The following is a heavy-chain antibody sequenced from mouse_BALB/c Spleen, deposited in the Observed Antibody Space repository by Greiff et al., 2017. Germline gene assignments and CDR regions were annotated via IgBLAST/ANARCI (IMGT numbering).Heavy chain of an antibody. Sequence: EVKLMESGAELVKPGASVKLSCTASGFNIKDTYMHWVKQRPEQGLEWIGRIDPANGNTKYDPKFQGKATITADTSSNTAYLQLSSLTSEDTAVYYCARNSLITTVVAKGYFDVWGAGTTVTVSS. J-gene: IGHJ1*01. D-gene: IGHD1-1*01. CDR2: IDPANGNT. CDR3: ARNSLITTVVAKGYFDV. CDR1: GFNIKDTY. V-gene: IGHV14-3*02.